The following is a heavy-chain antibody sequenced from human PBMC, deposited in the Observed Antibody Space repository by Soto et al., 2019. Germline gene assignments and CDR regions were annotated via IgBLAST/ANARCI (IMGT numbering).Heavy chain of an antibody. J-gene: IGHJ6*02. Sequence: QLQLQESGPGLVKPSETLSLTCTVSGGSISSSSYYWGWIRQPPGKGLEWIGSIYYSGSTYYNPSLTSRFTISVDTSKNQFSLKLSSGTAADTAVYYCARQGITMVRGVVHYYGMDVWGQGTTVTVSS. V-gene: IGHV4-39*01. D-gene: IGHD3-10*01. CDR1: GGSISSSSYY. CDR3: ARQGITMVRGVVHYYGMDV. CDR2: IYYSGST.